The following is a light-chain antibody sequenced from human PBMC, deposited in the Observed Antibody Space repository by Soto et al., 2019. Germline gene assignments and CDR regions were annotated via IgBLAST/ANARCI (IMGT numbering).Light chain of an antibody. V-gene: IGLV2-14*01. Sequence: QSVLTQPASVSGSPGQSITISSSGTGSDVGAYNYVSWYQQHPAKAPKLMIYDVSNRPSGVSDRFSGSKSGNTASLTISGLQAQDEADYYCYSYTSSSTYVFGSGTKVTVL. CDR2: DVS. CDR1: GSDVGAYNY. CDR3: YSYTSSSTYV. J-gene: IGLJ1*01.